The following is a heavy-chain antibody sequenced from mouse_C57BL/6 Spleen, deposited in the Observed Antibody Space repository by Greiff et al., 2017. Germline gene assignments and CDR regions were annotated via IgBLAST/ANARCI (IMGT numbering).Heavy chain of an antibody. Sequence: VQLQQSGPELVKPGASVKISCKASGYTFTDYYMNWVKQSHGKSLEWIGDINPNNGGTSYNQKFKGKATLTVDKSSSTAYMELRSLTSEDSAVYYCAVTDSSGPYYAMDYWGQGTSVTVSS. CDR1: GYTFTDYY. CDR3: AVTDSSGPYYAMDY. CDR2: INPNNGGT. J-gene: IGHJ4*01. D-gene: IGHD3-2*02. V-gene: IGHV1-26*01.